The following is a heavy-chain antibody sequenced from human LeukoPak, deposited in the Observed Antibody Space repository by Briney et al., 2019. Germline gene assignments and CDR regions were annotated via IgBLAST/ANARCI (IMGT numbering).Heavy chain of an antibody. Sequence: SETLSLTCAVYGGSFSGYYWSWIRQPPGKGLEWIGEINHSGSTNYNPSLKSRVTISVDTSKNQFSLKLSSVTAADTAVYYCATITIFGVAHDYWGQGTLVTASS. CDR3: ATITIFGVAHDY. V-gene: IGHV4-34*01. J-gene: IGHJ4*02. CDR1: GGSFSGYY. D-gene: IGHD3-3*01. CDR2: INHSGST.